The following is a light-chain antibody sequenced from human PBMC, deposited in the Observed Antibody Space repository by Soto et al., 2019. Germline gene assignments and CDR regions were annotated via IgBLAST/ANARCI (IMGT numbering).Light chain of an antibody. J-gene: IGKJ4*01. CDR1: PSVSGSN. CDR3: QQYNNWPLT. CDR2: GAS. V-gene: IGKV3D-15*01. Sequence: ETVLTQSPATLSLSPGERATLSCRASPSVSGSNLAWYQQKPGQAPRLVIYGASSRATGIPDRFSGSGSGTEFTLTISSLQSEDFAVYYCQQYNNWPLTFGGGTKVDIK.